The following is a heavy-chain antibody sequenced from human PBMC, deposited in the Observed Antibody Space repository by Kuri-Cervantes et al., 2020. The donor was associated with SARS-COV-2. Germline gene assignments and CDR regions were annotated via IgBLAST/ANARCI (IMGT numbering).Heavy chain of an antibody. D-gene: IGHD3-3*02. V-gene: IGHV3-64D*08. CDR1: GFSFSSYA. Sequence: GGSLRLSCSASGFSFSSYAMHWVRQPPGKGLEYVSAISSNGGSTYYADSVKGRFTISGDNSKSTLYLQMSSLRAEDTAVYYCVKDPKGFGVSFLVAAFDIWGQGTMVTVSS. CDR3: VKDPKGFGVSFLVAAFDI. J-gene: IGHJ3*02. CDR2: ISSNGGST.